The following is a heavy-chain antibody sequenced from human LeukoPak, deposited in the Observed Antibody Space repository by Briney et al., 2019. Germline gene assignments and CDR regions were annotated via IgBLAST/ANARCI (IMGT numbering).Heavy chain of an antibody. CDR2: IYYSGST. CDR3: AREVRWFGEFNVIDY. V-gene: IGHV4-59*01. Sequence: SETLSLTCTVPGGSISSYYWSWIRQPPGKGLEWIGYIYYSGSTNYNPSLKSRVTISVDTSKNHFSLKLSSVTAADTAVYYCAREVRWFGEFNVIDYWGQGTRVTVSS. CDR1: GGSISSYY. D-gene: IGHD3-10*01. J-gene: IGHJ4*02.